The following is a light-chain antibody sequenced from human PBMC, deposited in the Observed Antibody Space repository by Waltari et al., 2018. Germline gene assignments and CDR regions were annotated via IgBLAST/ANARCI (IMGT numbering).Light chain of an antibody. CDR2: RVA. Sequence: QSALTQPPSASGSFGQSVTISCTGTSSDVGGYDYVSWYQQHPGKGPKLRILRVANRPSGFPGRFAGAKSGNAASLTVSGLQAEDEADYYCSSYGGRYTLIFGGGTKLTVL. V-gene: IGLV2-8*01. J-gene: IGLJ2*01. CDR3: SSYGGRYTLI. CDR1: SSDVGGYDY.